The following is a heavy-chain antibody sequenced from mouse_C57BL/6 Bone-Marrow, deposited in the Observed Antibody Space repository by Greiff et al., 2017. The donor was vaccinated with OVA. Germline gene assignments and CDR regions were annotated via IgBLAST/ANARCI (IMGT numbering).Heavy chain of an antibody. J-gene: IGHJ3*01. CDR2: IRSKSNNYAT. CDR1: GFSFNTYA. CDR3: VRQTAQVAWFAY. D-gene: IGHD3-2*02. V-gene: IGHV10-1*01. Sequence: GGGLVQPKGSLKLSCAASGFSFNTYAMNWVRQAPGKGLEWVARIRSKSNNYATYYADSVKDRFTISRDDSESMLYLQMNNLKTEDTAMYYCVRQTAQVAWFAYWGQGTLVTVSA.